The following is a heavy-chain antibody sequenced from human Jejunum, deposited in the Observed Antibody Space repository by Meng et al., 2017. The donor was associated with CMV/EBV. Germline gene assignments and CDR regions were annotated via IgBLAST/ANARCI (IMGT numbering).Heavy chain of an antibody. D-gene: IGHD2-2*01. CDR2: ISGSGDST. V-gene: IGHV3-23*01. CDR1: STYA. Sequence: STYAMTGVRQAPGKGLEWVSGISGSGDSTYYTDSVKGRFTISRDNSQNTLYLHMSSLRAEDTAVYFCAKGGTLNVVVPDASWAIGYWGQGTLVTVSS. J-gene: IGHJ4*02. CDR3: AKGGTLNVVVPDASWAIGY.